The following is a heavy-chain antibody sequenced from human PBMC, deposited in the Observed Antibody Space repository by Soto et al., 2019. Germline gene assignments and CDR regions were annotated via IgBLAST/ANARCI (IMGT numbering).Heavy chain of an antibody. CDR1: GYTFTSYG. CDR3: AREHDFWINYSFDF. J-gene: IGHJ4*02. D-gene: IGHD3-3*01. V-gene: IGHV1-18*01. CDR2: ISDYTSNT. Sequence: GASVKVSCKASGYTFTSYGVSWVRQAPGQGLEWMGWISDYTSNTNYAQKLQGRDTMTTDTSTSTAYMKMRNMKSEDTAVNYCAREHDFWINYSFDFWGQGTPVTVSS.